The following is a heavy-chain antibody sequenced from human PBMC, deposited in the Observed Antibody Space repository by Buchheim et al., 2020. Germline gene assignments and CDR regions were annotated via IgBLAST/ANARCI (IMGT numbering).Heavy chain of an antibody. CDR2: TNTDGTYT. Sequence: EVQLVESGGGLVQPGGSLRLSCAASGFSFSSCWMHWVRQTPGKGLLWVSRTNTDGTYTSYADSVKGRFTISGDNARNMVYLEMNSLRAEDTAVYYCVSPGIRDGYDFDYWGQGT. CDR3: VSPGIRDGYDFDY. CDR1: GFSFSSCW. V-gene: IGHV3-74*01. J-gene: IGHJ4*02. D-gene: IGHD5-24*01.